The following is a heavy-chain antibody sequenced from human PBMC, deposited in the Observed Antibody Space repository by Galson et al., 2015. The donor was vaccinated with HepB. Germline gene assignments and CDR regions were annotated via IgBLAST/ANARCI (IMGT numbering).Heavy chain of an antibody. J-gene: IGHJ4*02. V-gene: IGHV1-2*06. D-gene: IGHD2-2*01. Sequence: SGYTFTNLFIHWIRQAPGQGLEWMGRVSPNSGGTNYAPNFQGRVTMTSDTSVTTAYMELSRLTSDDTAVYYCARGGNAWASNFDFWGQGTLVTVSS. CDR3: ARGGNAWASNFDF. CDR2: VSPNSGGT. CDR1: GYTFTNLF.